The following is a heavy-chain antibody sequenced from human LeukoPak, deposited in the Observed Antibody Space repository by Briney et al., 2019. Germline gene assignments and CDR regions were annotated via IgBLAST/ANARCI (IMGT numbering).Heavy chain of an antibody. D-gene: IGHD2-2*01. CDR3: ARFSSGCSTSSCYLTY. J-gene: IGHJ4*02. CDR1: GGSLSSHY. Sequence: SETLSLTCSVSGGSLSSHYWSWIRQPPGKGLELIGHIHDTRSTFYNPFLRGRVTISLDTSNNQFPLKLTSMTAADTAVYYCARFSSGCSTSSCYLTYWGQGTLVTVS. CDR2: IHDTRST. V-gene: IGHV4-59*11.